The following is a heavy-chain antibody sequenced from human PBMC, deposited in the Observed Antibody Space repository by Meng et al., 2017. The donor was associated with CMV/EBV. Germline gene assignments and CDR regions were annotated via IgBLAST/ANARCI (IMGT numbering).Heavy chain of an antibody. D-gene: IGHD3-16*01. CDR2: ISSRGDII. V-gene: IGHV3-11*04. J-gene: IGHJ3*02. CDR3: VFPKGGRGDDAFDI. Sequence: GGSLRLSCAASGFIFSDYYMNWIRQAPGKGLEWVSYISSRGDIIHYADSVKGRFTLSRDNAKNSLYLQMDSLRAEDTAMYYCVFPKGGRGDDAFDIWGQGTMVTVS. CDR1: GFIFSDYY.